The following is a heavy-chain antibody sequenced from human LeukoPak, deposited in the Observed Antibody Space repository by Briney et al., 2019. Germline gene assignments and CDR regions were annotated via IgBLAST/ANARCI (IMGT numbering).Heavy chain of an antibody. J-gene: IGHJ4*02. D-gene: IGHD6-13*01. V-gene: IGHV1-69*04. CDR1: GGTFSSYA. Sequence: SVTVSCKASGGTFSSYAISWVRQAPGQGLEWMGRIIPILGIANYAQKFQGRVTITADKSTSTAYMELSSLRSEDTAVYYCARSSSSWSYFDYWGQGTLVTVSS. CDR2: IIPILGIA. CDR3: ARSSSSWSYFDY.